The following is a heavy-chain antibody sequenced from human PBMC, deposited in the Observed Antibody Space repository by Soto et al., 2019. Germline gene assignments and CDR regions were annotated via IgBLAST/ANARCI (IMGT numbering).Heavy chain of an antibody. J-gene: IGHJ4*02. D-gene: IGHD6-19*01. V-gene: IGHV3-21*01. CDR1: GFTFSSYS. CDR2: ISSSSSYI. Sequence: EVQLVESGGGLVKPGGSLRLSCAASGFTFSSYSMNWVRQAPGKGLEWVSSISSSSSYIYYADSVKGRFTISRDNAKNSLYLKMNSLRAAATAVYYCAREPSSGCSGWGQGTLVTVSS. CDR3: AREPSSGCSG.